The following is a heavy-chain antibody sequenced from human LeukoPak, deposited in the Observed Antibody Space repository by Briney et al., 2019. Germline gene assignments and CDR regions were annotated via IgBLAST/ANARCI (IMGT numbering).Heavy chain of an antibody. CDR3: ARAQYNWNDLLNHFDY. CDR1: GGTFSSYA. V-gene: IGHV1-69*13. Sequence: ASVKVSCKASGGTFSSYAISWVRQAPGQGLEWMGGIIPIFGTANYAQKFQGRVTITADESTSTAYMELSSLRSEDTAVYYCARAQYNWNDLLNHFDYWGQGTLVTVSS. D-gene: IGHD1-20*01. CDR2: IIPIFGTA. J-gene: IGHJ4*02.